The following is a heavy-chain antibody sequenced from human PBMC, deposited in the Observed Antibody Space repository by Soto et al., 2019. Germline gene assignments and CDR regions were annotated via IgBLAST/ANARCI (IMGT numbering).Heavy chain of an antibody. J-gene: IGHJ4*02. V-gene: IGHV1-3*01. Sequence: ASVKVSCKASGYTFTSYAMPWVRQAPGQRLEWMGWINAGNGNTKYSQKFQGRVTITRDTSASTAYMELSSLRSEDTAVYYCARTMALEMYYDFWSGPFYFDYWGQGTLVTVSS. CDR2: INAGNGNT. D-gene: IGHD3-3*01. CDR3: ARTMALEMYYDFWSGPFYFDY. CDR1: GYTFTSYA.